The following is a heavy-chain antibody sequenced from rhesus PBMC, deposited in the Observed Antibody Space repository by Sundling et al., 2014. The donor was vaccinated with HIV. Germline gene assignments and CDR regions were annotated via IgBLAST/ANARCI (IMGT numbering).Heavy chain of an antibody. D-gene: IGHD5-24*01. Sequence: EVQLVESGGGLVQPGGSLRLSCAASGFTFSDHAMHWVRQAPGEGLEWVAVIWSDGSKKSYPDSVKDRFTISRDNSKNMVYLQMNNLKLEDTAVYYCAREEIGGRDDFDFWGQGLRVTVSS. CDR3: AREEIGGRDDFDF. CDR2: IWSDGSKK. CDR1: GFTFSDHA. V-gene: IGHV3-54*02. J-gene: IGHJ3*01.